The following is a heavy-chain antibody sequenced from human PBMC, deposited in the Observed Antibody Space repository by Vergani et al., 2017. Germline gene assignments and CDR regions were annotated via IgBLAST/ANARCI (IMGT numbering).Heavy chain of an antibody. CDR1: GGSFSGYY. Sequence: QVQLQQWGAGLLKPSETLSLTCAVYGGSFSGYYWSWIRQPPGKGLEWTGEINHSGSTNYNPSLKSRVTISVDTSKNQFSLTLSAVTAADTAVYYCARAAGSLDYWGQGTLVTVSS. CDR2: INHSGST. V-gene: IGHV4-34*01. CDR3: ARAAGSLDY. J-gene: IGHJ4*02.